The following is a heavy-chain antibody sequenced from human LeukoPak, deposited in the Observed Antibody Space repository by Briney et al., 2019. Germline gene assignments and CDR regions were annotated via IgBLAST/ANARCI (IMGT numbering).Heavy chain of an antibody. J-gene: IGHJ4*02. D-gene: IGHD2-2*01. CDR2: IYYSGSA. V-gene: IGHV4-39*07. Sequence: PSETLSLTCTVSGGSISSSSYYWGWIRQPPGKGLEWIGSIYYSGSAYYNPSLKSRVTISVDTSKNQFSLKLSSVTAADTAVYYCARGIRRCSSTSCYFRIYSIFDYWGQGTLVTVSS. CDR1: GGSISSSSYY. CDR3: ARGIRRCSSTSCYFRIYSIFDY.